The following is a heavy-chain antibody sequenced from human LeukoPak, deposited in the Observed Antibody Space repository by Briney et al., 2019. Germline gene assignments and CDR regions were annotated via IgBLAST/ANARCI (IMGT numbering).Heavy chain of an antibody. J-gene: IGHJ4*02. D-gene: IGHD1-26*01. CDR3: ARSSGSYVDYFDY. V-gene: IGHV1-69*04. CDR1: GGTFSSYA. Sequence: SVKVSCKASGGTFSSYAISWVRQAPGQGLEWMGRIIPILGIANYAQKFQGRVTITADKSTSTAYMELSSLRSEDTAVYYCARSSGSYVDYFDYWGQGTLVTVSS. CDR2: IIPILGIA.